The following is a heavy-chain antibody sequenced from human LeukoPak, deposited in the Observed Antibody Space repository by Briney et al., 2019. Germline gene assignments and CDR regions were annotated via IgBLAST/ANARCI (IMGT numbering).Heavy chain of an antibody. J-gene: IGHJ4*02. V-gene: IGHV1-3*03. D-gene: IGHD6-19*01. Sequence: ASVTVSCKSSGYTFTNYAMHWVRQAPGQRGEWMGWINAGNGNTKYSQEFQGRVTITRDTSASTAYMELSSLRSEDMAVYYCARVVKYSSGPLTDLLPYYFDYWGQGTLVTVSS. CDR3: ARVVKYSSGPLTDLLPYYFDY. CDR2: INAGNGNT. CDR1: GYTFTNYA.